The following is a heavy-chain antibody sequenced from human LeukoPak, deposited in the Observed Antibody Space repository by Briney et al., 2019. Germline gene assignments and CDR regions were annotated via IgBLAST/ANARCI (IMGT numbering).Heavy chain of an antibody. D-gene: IGHD2-15*01. CDR1: GYTFTNYY. Sequence: ASVKVSCKASGYTFTNYYMHWVRQAPGQGLEWMGMISPSGGSTSYPQKFQGRVTMTRDTSTSTVYMELSSLRSEDTAVYYCAKYCGDSSCYSGFDFWGQGTLVTVSS. V-gene: IGHV1-46*01. CDR3: AKYCGDSSCYSGFDF. CDR2: ISPSGGST. J-gene: IGHJ4*02.